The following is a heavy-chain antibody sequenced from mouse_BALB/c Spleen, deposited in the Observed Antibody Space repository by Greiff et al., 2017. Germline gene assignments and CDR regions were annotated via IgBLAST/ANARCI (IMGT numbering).Heavy chain of an antibody. V-gene: IGHV7-3*02. Sequence: DVHLVESGGGLVQPGGSLRLSCATSGFTFTDYYMSWVRQPPGKALEWLGFIRNKANGYTTEYSASVKGRFTISRDNSQSILYLQMNTLRAEDSATYYCARDTANFDYWGQGTTLTVSS. J-gene: IGHJ2*01. CDR1: GFTFTDYY. CDR2: IRNKANGYTT. CDR3: ARDTANFDY.